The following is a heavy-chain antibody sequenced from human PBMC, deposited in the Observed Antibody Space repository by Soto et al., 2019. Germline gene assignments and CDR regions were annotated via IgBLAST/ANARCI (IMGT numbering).Heavy chain of an antibody. CDR3: ARVLVRYSSSTPFEY. CDR1: GFTFSSYG. D-gene: IGHD6-13*01. V-gene: IGHV3-33*01. CDR2: IWYEGSNK. Sequence: GRSLRLSSAASGFTFSSYGMHWVRQAQGKGLEWVAFIWYEGSNKYYADSVKGRFTISRDNSKNTLYLQLNSLRAKDTAMNYCARVLVRYSSSTPFEYWGQGTLVTVS. J-gene: IGHJ4*02.